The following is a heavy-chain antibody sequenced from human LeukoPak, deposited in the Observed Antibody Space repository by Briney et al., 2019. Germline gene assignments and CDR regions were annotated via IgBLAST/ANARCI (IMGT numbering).Heavy chain of an antibody. CDR2: ISGSGGST. J-gene: IGHJ4*02. V-gene: IGHV3-23*01. D-gene: IGHD6-19*01. Sequence: PGGTLRLSCAASRFTFSSYGMSWVRQAPGKVLEWVSVISGSGGSTYYADSVKGRFTISRDNSKNTLYLQMNSLRAEDTAVYYCAKTSGWYHFDYWGQGTLVTVSS. CDR3: AKTSGWYHFDY. CDR1: RFTFSSYG.